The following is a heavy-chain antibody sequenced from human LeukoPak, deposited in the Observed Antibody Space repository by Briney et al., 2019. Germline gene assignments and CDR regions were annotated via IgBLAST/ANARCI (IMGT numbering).Heavy chain of an antibody. J-gene: IGHJ4*02. CDR1: GFPFSSYA. Sequence: GGSLRLSCAASGFPFSSYAMTWVRQAPGKGLEWVSSISGDGATTYHADSVKGRFTISRDNSKNTLYLQMNSLRAEDTAVYYCARTGGYDYWGQGTLVTVSS. V-gene: IGHV3-23*01. CDR3: ARTGGYDY. CDR2: ISGDGATT. D-gene: IGHD1-14*01.